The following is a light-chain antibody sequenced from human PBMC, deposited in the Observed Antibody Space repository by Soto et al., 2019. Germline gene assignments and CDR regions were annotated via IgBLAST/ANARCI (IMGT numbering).Light chain of an antibody. V-gene: IGLV2-14*03. CDR3: SSYTTLNAII. CDR1: SNDIGDSNF. Sequence: QSVLTQPPSVSGSPGQSITISCSGTSNDIGDSNFFSWYQQSPVGPTQLLLYGVTYRPSEISTRFSGSTSGSTASLAISRRPADDAAYYYCSSYTTLNAIIFGGGTKVTVL. CDR2: GVT. J-gene: IGLJ2*01.